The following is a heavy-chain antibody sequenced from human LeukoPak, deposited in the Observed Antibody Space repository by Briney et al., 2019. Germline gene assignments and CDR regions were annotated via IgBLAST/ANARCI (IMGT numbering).Heavy chain of an antibody. CDR3: ARDLGGGHSGYDPGREY. D-gene: IGHD5-12*01. Sequence: PGGSLRPSCAASGVSFSRHSMNRVRQAPGKGLEWVSYISSSSGTIFSADSVKGRFSISRDSAKNSLFLQMNSLRDEDTAVYYCARDLGGGHSGYDPGREYWGQGTLVTVSS. CDR2: ISSSSGTI. V-gene: IGHV3-48*02. J-gene: IGHJ4*02. CDR1: GVSFSRHS.